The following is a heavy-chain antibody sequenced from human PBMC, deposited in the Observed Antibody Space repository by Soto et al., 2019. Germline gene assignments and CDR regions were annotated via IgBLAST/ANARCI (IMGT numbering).Heavy chain of an antibody. Sequence: WETLSLTCTGSGGSINTFYWSWVRQPAGKGLEWIGRIFSSGSTSFNPSLESRVAMSVDTSKNHFSLNLSSVTAADMAVYYCAREGSYSAYNFAHGIQLWSFDFWGQGALVTVSS. CDR3: AREGSYSAYNFAHGIQLWSFDF. J-gene: IGHJ4*02. D-gene: IGHD5-12*01. CDR2: IFSSGST. V-gene: IGHV4-4*07. CDR1: GGSINTFY.